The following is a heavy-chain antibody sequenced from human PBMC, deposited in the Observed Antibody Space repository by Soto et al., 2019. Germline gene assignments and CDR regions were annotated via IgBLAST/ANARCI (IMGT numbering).Heavy chain of an antibody. CDR2: VSDSGGTT. D-gene: IGHD3-22*01. V-gene: IGHV3-23*01. CDR3: AQRGGSGYYGAFDY. J-gene: IGHJ4*02. CDR1: GFTFSTYA. Sequence: PGGSLRLSCAASGFTFSTYAMSWVRQAPGKGLEWVSGVSDSGGTTYYADSVKGRFTISRDNSKNTLYLQMNSLRGEDTAVYYCAQRGGSGYYGAFDYWGQGTLVTVSS.